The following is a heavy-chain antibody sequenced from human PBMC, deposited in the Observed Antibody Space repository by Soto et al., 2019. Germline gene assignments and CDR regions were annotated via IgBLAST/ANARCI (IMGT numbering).Heavy chain of an antibody. V-gene: IGHV3-74*01. D-gene: IGHD3-16*01. CDR1: GFTFGNYW. CDR3: TKVISTVGGDFDS. J-gene: IGHJ4*02. CDR2: INSDGSST. Sequence: EVQLVESGGGLVQPGGSLRLSCAASGFTFGNYWMHWVRQAPGKGLVWVARINSDGSSTSCADSVKGRFTISRDNAKNTLYLQMNSLRAEDTAMYYCTKVISTVGGDFDSWGQGTLVTVSS.